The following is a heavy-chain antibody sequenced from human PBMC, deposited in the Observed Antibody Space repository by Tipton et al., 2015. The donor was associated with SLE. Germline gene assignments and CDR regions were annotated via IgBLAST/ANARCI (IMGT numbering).Heavy chain of an antibody. Sequence: TLSLTCTVSGGSISSYYWSWIRQPPGKGLEWIGYIYYSGSTNYNPSLKSRVTISVDTSKNQFSLKLSSVTAADTAVYYCARHSYDFWSGYSSDWFDPWGQGTLVTVSS. CDR2: IYYSGST. CDR1: GGSISSYY. CDR3: ARHSYDFWSGYSSDWFDP. D-gene: IGHD3-3*01. J-gene: IGHJ5*02. V-gene: IGHV4-59*08.